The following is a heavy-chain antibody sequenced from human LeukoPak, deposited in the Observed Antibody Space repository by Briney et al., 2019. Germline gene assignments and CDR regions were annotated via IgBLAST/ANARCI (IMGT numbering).Heavy chain of an antibody. J-gene: IGHJ3*02. D-gene: IGHD6-6*01. CDR3: ARPPSSSSRDDAFDI. CDR2: IYHSGST. Sequence: PSETLSLTCTVSGGSISSGDYYWSWIRQPPGKGLQWIGYIYHSGSTYYNPTLKSRVTISVDRSKNQFSLKLSSVTAADTAVYYCARPPSSSSRDDAFDIWGQGTMVTVSS. V-gene: IGHV4-30-2*01. CDR1: GGSISSGDYY.